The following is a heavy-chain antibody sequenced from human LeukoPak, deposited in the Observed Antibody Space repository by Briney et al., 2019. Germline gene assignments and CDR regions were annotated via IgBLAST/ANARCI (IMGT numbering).Heavy chain of an antibody. CDR2: ISYDGNSK. Sequence: GGSLRLSCAASGFTFSSNAMNWVRQAPGKGLEWVAVISYDGNSKYFADSVKGRFTISRDNSKNTLYLQMNSLSTEDSAVYYCARPRDYDTSSYYYVYGMDVWGQGTTVTVSS. CDR3: ARPRDYDTSSYYYVYGMDV. J-gene: IGHJ6*02. V-gene: IGHV3-30-3*01. D-gene: IGHD3-22*01. CDR1: GFTFSSNA.